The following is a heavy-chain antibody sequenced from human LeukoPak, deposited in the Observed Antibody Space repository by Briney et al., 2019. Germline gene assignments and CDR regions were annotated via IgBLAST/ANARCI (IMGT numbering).Heavy chain of an antibody. CDR2: IYYSGST. V-gene: IGHV4-30-4*01. D-gene: IGHD4-23*01. CDR1: GRSISSGDYY. CDR3: ASSVVTPSPAFDY. J-gene: IGHJ4*02. Sequence: SQTLSLTCTVSGRSISSGDYYWSWIRQPPGKGLEWIGYIYYSGSTYYNPSLKSRVTISVDTSKNQFSLKLSSVTAADTAVYYCASSVVTPSPAFDYWGQGTLVTVSS.